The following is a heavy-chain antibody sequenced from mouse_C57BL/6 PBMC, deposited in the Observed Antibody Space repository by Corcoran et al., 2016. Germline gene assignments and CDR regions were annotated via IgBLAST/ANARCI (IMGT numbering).Heavy chain of an antibody. CDR2: INPYNGGT. CDR1: GYTFTDYY. D-gene: IGHD2-2*01. CDR3: ARYGYDYYAMDY. J-gene: IGHJ4*01. V-gene: IGHV1-19*01. Sequence: EVQLQQSGPVLVKPGASVKMSCKASGYTFTDYYMNWVKQSHGKSLEWIGVINPYNGGTSYNQKFKGKATLTVDKSSSTAYMELNSLTSEDSAVYYCARYGYDYYAMDYWGQGTSVTVSS.